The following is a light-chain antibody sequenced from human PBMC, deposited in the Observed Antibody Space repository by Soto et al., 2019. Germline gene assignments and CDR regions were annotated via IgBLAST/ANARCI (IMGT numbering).Light chain of an antibody. CDR1: SSNIGSDV. J-gene: IGLJ2*01. CDR3: QSYDNFLRVI. V-gene: IGLV1-40*01. CDR2: GNT. Sequence: QSVLTQPPSASGTPGQRVTVSCSGSSSNIGSDVVNWYQRLPETAPKLLIYGNTNRPSGVPDRFSGSKSGTSASLAITGLQAQDEADYYCQSYDNFLRVIFGGGTKLTVL.